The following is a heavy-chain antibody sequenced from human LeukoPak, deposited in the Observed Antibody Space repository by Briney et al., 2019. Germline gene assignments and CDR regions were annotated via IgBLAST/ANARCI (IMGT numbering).Heavy chain of an antibody. J-gene: IGHJ3*02. CDR1: GGSISSSSYY. CDR2: IYYSGST. Sequence: SETLSLTCTVSGGSISSSSYYWGWIRQPPGKGLEWIGSIYYSGSTYYNPSLKSRVTISVDTSKNQFSLKLSSVTAADTAMYYCARDLSGSYHDAFDIWGQGTMVTVSS. CDR3: ARDLSGSYHDAFDI. D-gene: IGHD1-26*01. V-gene: IGHV4-39*07.